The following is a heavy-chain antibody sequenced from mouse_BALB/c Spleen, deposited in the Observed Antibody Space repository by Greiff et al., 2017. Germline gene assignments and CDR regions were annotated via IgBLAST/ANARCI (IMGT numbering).Heavy chain of an antibody. V-gene: IGHV3-2*02. J-gene: IGHJ4*01. D-gene: IGHD3-1*01. CDR3: ARQLV. CDR1: GYSITSDYA. Sequence: EVKLQESGPGLVKPSQSLSLTCTVTGYSITSDYAWNWIRQFPGNKLEWMGYISYSGSTSYNPSLKSRISITRDTSKNQFFLQLNSVTTEDTATYYCARQLVWGQGTSVTVSS. CDR2: ISYSGST.